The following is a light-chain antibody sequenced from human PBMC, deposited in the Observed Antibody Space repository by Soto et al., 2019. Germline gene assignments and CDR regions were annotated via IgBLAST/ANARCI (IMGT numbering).Light chain of an antibody. CDR2: GNS. V-gene: IGLV1-40*01. CDR3: QSYDRSLSGVV. CDR1: SSNIGAGYD. Sequence: QSVLTQPSSVSGAPGQRVTISCTGSSSNIGAGYDVHWYQQLPGTAPKLLIYGNSNRPSGVPDRFSGSKSGTSASLAITGLQAEDEADYYCQSYDRSLSGVVFGGGTKVTVL. J-gene: IGLJ2*01.